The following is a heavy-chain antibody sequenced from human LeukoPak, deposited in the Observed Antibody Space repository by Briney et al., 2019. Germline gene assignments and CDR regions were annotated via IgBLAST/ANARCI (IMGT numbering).Heavy chain of an antibody. CDR2: IYYSGST. CDR1: GASISTYY. D-gene: IGHD2-2*01. CDR3: AGGVAHCSSTSCYGIDY. Sequence: SETLSLTCTVPGASISTYYWSWIRQPPGEGLEWIGYIYYSGSTIYNPSLKSRVTISVDTSKNQFSLRLSSVTAADTAVYYCAGGVAHCSSTSCYGIDYWGQGTLVTVSS. J-gene: IGHJ4*02. V-gene: IGHV4-59*01.